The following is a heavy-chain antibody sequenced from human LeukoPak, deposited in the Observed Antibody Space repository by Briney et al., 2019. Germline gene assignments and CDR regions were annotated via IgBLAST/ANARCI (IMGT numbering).Heavy chain of an antibody. CDR1: GFSFSSYW. CDR2: ISPDGSSA. J-gene: IGHJ4*02. D-gene: IGHD2/OR15-2a*01. Sequence: GGSLRLSCAASGFSFSSYWMHWVRQAPGRGLVWVARISPDGSSALSADSVRGRFTISRDNADNTLYLQLNSLRAEDTAVYYCARVSFCPRCHFDYWGQGTLVTVSS. V-gene: IGHV3-74*03. CDR3: ARVSFCPRCHFDY.